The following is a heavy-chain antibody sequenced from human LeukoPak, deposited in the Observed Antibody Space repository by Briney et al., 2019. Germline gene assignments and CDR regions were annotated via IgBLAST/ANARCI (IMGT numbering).Heavy chain of an antibody. CDR3: ARDHHSGSYLGWFDP. J-gene: IGHJ5*02. V-gene: IGHV3-53*01. CDR1: GFTVSSNY. Sequence: GGSLRLSCAASGFTVSSNYMSWVRQAPGKGLEWVSEIYSDGSTYYAVSVKGRFSISRDNSKNTVYLQMNSLRAEDTAVYYCARDHHSGSYLGWFDPWGQGTLVTVSS. CDR2: IYSDGST. D-gene: IGHD1-26*01.